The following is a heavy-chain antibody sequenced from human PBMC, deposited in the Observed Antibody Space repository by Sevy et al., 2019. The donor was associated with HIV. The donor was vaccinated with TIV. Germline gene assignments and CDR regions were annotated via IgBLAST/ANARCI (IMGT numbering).Heavy chain of an antibody. J-gene: IGHJ6*02. CDR3: ARDSPYYYDSSGYYKYGAPDYHYYGMDV. V-gene: IGHV3-53*01. D-gene: IGHD3-22*01. CDR2: IYSGGST. CDR1: GFTVSSNY. Sequence: GGSLRLSCAASGFTVSSNYMSWVRQAPGKGLEWVSVIYSGGSTYYEDSVKGRFTISRDNSKNTLYLQMNSLRAEDTAVYYCARDSPYYYDSSGYYKYGAPDYHYYGMDVRGQGTTVTVSS.